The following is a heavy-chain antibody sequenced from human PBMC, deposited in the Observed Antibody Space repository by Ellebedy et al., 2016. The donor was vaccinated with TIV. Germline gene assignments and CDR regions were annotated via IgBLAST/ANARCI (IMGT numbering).Heavy chain of an antibody. V-gene: IGHV3-7*01. J-gene: IGHJ5*02. Sequence: PGGSLRLSCVASGFSFRSYWMSWVRQAPGKGLEWVANIYQDGSNQYYVDSVQGRFTISRDNANKSLFLQMNSLRGEDTAVYYCARRGSYGDYAVQVNSWLDRWGRGTLVTVSS. D-gene: IGHD3-16*01. CDR3: ARRGSYGDYAVQVNSWLDR. CDR1: GFSFRSYW. CDR2: IYQDGSNQ.